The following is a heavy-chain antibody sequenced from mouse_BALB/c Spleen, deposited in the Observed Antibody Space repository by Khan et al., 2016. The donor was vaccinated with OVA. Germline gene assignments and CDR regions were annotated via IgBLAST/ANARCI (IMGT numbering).Heavy chain of an antibody. CDR2: ISPNSDGS. CDR3: VRSLYYYGSAYEGFAY. D-gene: IGHD1-1*01. Sequence: VQLKQSGPELVKPGASMKMSCKASGYTFTSYVMHWVKQKPGQGLEWIGYISPNSDGSKYNEKFRGKATLTSDKSSSTAYMELSSLTSEDSAVYYCVRSLYYYGSAYEGFAYWGQGTLVTVSA. CDR1: GYTFTSYV. V-gene: IGHV1S136*01. J-gene: IGHJ3*01.